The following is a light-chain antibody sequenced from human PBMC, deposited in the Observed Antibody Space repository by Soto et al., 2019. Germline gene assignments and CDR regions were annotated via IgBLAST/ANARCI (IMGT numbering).Light chain of an antibody. CDR3: QQYYSTPVT. V-gene: IGKV4-1*01. J-gene: IGKJ1*01. CDR1: LSILYNSADKNY. Sequence: VMTQSPESLTVSLGERATINCKTSLSILYNSADKNYLAWYQQKPGQPPRLLIYWASTRESGVPDRFSGSGSGTDFTLTISSLQPEDVALHYCQQYYSTPVTFGQGTKVQIK. CDR2: WAS.